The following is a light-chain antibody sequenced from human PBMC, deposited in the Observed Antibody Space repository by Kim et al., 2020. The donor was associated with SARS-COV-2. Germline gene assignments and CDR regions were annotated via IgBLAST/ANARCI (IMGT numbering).Light chain of an antibody. CDR2: DVS. J-gene: IGLJ3*02. CDR1: STGVGGYLP. Sequence: GQSILIACTGTSTGVGGYLPVSGYQPHPREAALLIFCDVSNRHSGISNLFSGSKSGNTASLTISGLQAEDEADYYCSSYTYTSTRVFGGGTKLTVL. V-gene: IGLV2-14*03. CDR3: SSYTYTSTRV.